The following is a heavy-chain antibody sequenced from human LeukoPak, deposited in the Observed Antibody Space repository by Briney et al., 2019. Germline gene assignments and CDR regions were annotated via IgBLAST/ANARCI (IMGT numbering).Heavy chain of an antibody. CDR1: GFTFSSYA. J-gene: IGHJ4*02. CDR2: ISGSGGST. V-gene: IGHV3-23*01. D-gene: IGHD6-19*01. CDR3: AKDWWYSSGWPFDY. Sequence: GGSLRLSCAASGFTFSSYAMSWVRQAPGKGLEWVSAISGSGGSTYYADSVNGRFTISRDNSKNTLYLQMNSLRAEDTAVYYCAKDWWYSSGWPFDYWGQGTLVTVSS.